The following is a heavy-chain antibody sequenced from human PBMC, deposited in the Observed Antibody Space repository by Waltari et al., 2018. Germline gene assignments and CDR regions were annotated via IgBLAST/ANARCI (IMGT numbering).Heavy chain of an antibody. D-gene: IGHD6-6*01. CDR1: GGSISSSSYY. Sequence: QLQLQESGPGLVKPSETLSLTCTVSGGSISSSSYYWGWIRRPPGKGLEWIGSIYYSGSTSYNPSLKSRVTIAVDTSKNQFSLKLSSVTAADTAVYYCARQSSSSWGDWFDPWGQGTLVTVSS. V-gene: IGHV4-39*01. CDR2: IYYSGST. J-gene: IGHJ5*02. CDR3: ARQSSSSWGDWFDP.